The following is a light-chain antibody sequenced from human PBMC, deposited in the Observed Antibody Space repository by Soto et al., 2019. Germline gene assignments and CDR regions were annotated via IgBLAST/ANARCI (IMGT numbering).Light chain of an antibody. CDR2: WAS. CDR1: QSVLYSSNSKNY. V-gene: IGKV4-1*01. J-gene: IGKJ1*01. Sequence: DIVMTQSPDSLAVSLGERATINCKSSQSVLYSSNSKNYLAWYQQKPGQPPKLLIYWASTRDSGVPDRFSGSGSDTDFTLTISSLQAEAVAVYYCQQFYSTPLTFGQGTKVEI. CDR3: QQFYSTPLT.